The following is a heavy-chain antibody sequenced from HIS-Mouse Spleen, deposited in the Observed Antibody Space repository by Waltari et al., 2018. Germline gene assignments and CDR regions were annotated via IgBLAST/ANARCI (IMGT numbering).Heavy chain of an antibody. Sequence: QLQLQESGPGLVKPSGTLSITCTVSGGSISSSSYDWGWIRQPPGKGLEWIGSIYYSGSTYYNPSLKSRVTISVDTSKNQFSLKLSSVTAADTAVYYCAREIPYSSSWYDWYFDLWGRGTLVTVSS. J-gene: IGHJ2*01. D-gene: IGHD6-13*01. CDR1: GGSISSSSYD. CDR2: IYYSGST. CDR3: AREIPYSSSWYDWYFDL. V-gene: IGHV4-39*07.